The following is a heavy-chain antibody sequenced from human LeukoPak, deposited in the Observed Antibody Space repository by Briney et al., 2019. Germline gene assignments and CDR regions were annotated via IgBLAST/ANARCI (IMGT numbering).Heavy chain of an antibody. V-gene: IGHV3-48*03. CDR1: GFTFSSDE. D-gene: IGHD6-19*01. J-gene: IGHJ4*02. CDR3: ARESIAVAGAPFDY. CDR2: ISSGSTI. Sequence: GGSLRLSCAASGFTFSSDEMNWVRQAPGKGLEWVSYISSGSTIYDADSVKGRFTISRDNAKNSLYLQMNSLRAEDTAVYYCARESIAVAGAPFDYWGQGTLVTVSS.